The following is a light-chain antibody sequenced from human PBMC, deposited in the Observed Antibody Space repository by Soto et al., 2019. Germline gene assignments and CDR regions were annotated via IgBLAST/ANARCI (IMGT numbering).Light chain of an antibody. J-gene: IGKJ1*01. V-gene: IGKV2-24*01. CDR1: ESLLHSDRNTY. Sequence: DIVLTQSPLRIAVTPGRPASFSCESSESLLHSDRNTYLSWLHQRPGQPPRLLIYQISERFSGVPYRFSGSGAGTNFTLSISRVEVEVVVTFFCMQSSQYRSFGQGTKLEIK. CDR2: QIS. CDR3: MQSSQYRS.